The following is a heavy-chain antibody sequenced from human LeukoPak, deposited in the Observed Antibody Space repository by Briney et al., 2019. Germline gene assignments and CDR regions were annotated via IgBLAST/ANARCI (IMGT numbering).Heavy chain of an antibody. Sequence: PGGSLRLSCAASGFTFDDYAMHWVRQAPGKGLEWVSRISGDGGSTYYADSVKGRFTISRDNSKNSLYLQMNSLRTEDTALHYCAKAFFKTETTYYHSSMDVWGKGTPVTVSS. J-gene: IGHJ6*03. D-gene: IGHD2/OR15-2a*01. V-gene: IGHV3-43*02. CDR3: AKAFFKTETTYYHSSMDV. CDR2: ISGDGGST. CDR1: GFTFDDYA.